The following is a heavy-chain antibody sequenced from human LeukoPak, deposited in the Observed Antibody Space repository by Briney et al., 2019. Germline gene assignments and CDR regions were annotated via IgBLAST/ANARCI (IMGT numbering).Heavy chain of an antibody. D-gene: IGHD3-3*01. J-gene: IGHJ4*02. Sequence: GGSLRLSCAASGFTFSSYWMNWVRQAPGKGLEWVANIKEDGSDKYYVDSVRGRFTISRDNAKNSLYLQMNSLRAEDTAVYYCARRVEEWQLDYWGQGTLVTVSS. CDR3: ARRVEEWQLDY. V-gene: IGHV3-7*01. CDR1: GFTFSSYW. CDR2: IKEDGSDK.